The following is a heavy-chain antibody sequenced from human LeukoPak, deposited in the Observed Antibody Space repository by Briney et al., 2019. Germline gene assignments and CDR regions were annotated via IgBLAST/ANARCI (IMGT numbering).Heavy chain of an antibody. D-gene: IGHD4-17*01. J-gene: IGHJ2*01. CDR3: AGERAWGAVTYTRITLKNWYFDL. Sequence: PSETLSLTCAVYGGSFSGYYWSWLRQPPGKGLEWIGEINHSGSTNYNPSLKSRVTISVDTSKNQFSLKLSSVTAADTAVYYCAGERAWGAVTYTRITLKNWYFDLWGRGTLVTVSS. V-gene: IGHV4-34*01. CDR1: GGSFSGYY. CDR2: INHSGST.